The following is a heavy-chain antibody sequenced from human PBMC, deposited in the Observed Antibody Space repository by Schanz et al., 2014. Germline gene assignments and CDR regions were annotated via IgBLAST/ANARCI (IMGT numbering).Heavy chain of an antibody. CDR1: GFTFADYY. V-gene: IGHV3-11*04. CDR3: ARYYETSYYPLYYCDY. J-gene: IGHJ4*02. Sequence: QVQLLESGGGLFKPGGSLRLSCAGSGFTFADYYMTWIRQAPGKGLEWISYVSSYDTTVSYADSVKGRFTISRDNAKNSVYLQMNSLRVEDTAVYYCARYYETSYYPLYYCDYWGQGTLVTVSS. CDR2: VSSYDTTV. D-gene: IGHD3-22*01.